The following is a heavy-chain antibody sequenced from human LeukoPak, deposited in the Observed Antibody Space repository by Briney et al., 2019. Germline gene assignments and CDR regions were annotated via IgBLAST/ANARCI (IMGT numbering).Heavy chain of an antibody. CDR1: GFTFSSYA. V-gene: IGHV3-30*02. CDR3: ARGDATWELLDY. CDR2: IRYDGSNK. D-gene: IGHD1-26*01. J-gene: IGHJ4*02. Sequence: GGSLRLSCTASGFTFSSYAMHWVRQAPGKGLEWVAFIRYDGSNKYYADSVKGRFTISRDNSKNTLYLQMNSLRAEDTAVYYCARGDATWELLDYWGQGTLVTVSS.